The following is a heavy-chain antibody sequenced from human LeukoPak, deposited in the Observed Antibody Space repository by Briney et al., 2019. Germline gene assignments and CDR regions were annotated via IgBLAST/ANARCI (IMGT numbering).Heavy chain of an antibody. J-gene: IGHJ4*02. Sequence: VASVKVSCKASGYTFTSYAMHWVRQAPGQRLEWMGWINAGNGNTKYSQKFQGRVTITRDTSASTAYMELSSLRSEDTAVYYCGTPRGIAVAGTDDAGSYFDYWGQGTLVTVSS. V-gene: IGHV1-3*01. D-gene: IGHD6-19*01. CDR2: INAGNGNT. CDR1: GYTFTSYA. CDR3: GTPRGIAVAGTDDAGSYFDY.